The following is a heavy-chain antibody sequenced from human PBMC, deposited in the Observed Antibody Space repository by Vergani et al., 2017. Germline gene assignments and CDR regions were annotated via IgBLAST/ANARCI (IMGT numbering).Heavy chain of an antibody. CDR2: IFWNDDK. CDR1: GFSLSTSGVG. J-gene: IGHJ4*02. Sequence: QITLKESGPTLVKPPQTLTLTCTFSGFSLSTSGVGVGWIRQPPGKALEWLALIFWNDDKRYSPSLKSRLTITKDTSKNQVVLTMTNMDPVDTATYYCARSYYDFWSGSVDYWGQGTLVTVSS. D-gene: IGHD3-3*01. CDR3: ARSYYDFWSGSVDY. V-gene: IGHV2-5*01.